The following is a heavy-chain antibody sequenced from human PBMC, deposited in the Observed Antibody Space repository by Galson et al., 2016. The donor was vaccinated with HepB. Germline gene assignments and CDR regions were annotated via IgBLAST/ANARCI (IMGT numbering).Heavy chain of an antibody. J-gene: IGHJ4*02. CDR1: GFTFSSND. Sequence: SLRLSCAASGFTFSSNDMHWVRQAPGKGLEWVAVISYDGSKKHYADSVKGRFTISRDNSKNTLYLQMNSLRAEDTAVYYCARDQLEGSFGELLQSGFDYWGQGTLVTVSS. CDR2: ISYDGSKK. V-gene: IGHV3-30*03. CDR3: ARDQLEGSFGELLQSGFDY. D-gene: IGHD3-10*01.